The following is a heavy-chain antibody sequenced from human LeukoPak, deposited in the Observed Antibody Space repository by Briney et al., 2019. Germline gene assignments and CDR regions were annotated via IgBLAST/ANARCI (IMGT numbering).Heavy chain of an antibody. CDR3: ASGLGIRFFDY. J-gene: IGHJ4*02. V-gene: IGHV4-59*01. Sequence: SETLSLTCTVSGGSISSYYWSWIRQPPGKGLEWIGYIYYSGSTNYNPSLKSRVTISVDTSKNQFSLELSSVTAADTAVYYCASGLGIRFFDYWGQGTLVTVSS. CDR1: GGSISSYY. CDR2: IYYSGST. D-gene: IGHD3/OR15-3a*01.